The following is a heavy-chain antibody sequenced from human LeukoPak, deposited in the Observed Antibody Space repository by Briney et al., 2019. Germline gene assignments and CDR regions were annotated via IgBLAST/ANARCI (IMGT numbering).Heavy chain of an antibody. D-gene: IGHD2-21*02. Sequence: GGSLRLSCAASGFTFSSYGMHWVRQAPGKGLEWVAVISYDGSNKYYADSVKGRFTISRDNAKNSLCLQMNSLRAEDTAFYYCARAMTDNYYYGMDVWGQGTTVTVSS. J-gene: IGHJ6*02. CDR1: GFTFSSYG. V-gene: IGHV3-30*03. CDR2: ISYDGSNK. CDR3: ARAMTDNYYYGMDV.